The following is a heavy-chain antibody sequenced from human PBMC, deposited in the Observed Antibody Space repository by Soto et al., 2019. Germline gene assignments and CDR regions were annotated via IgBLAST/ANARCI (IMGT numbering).Heavy chain of an antibody. CDR3: VGYRHKGD. CDR1: GFTVSNNY. J-gene: IGHJ4*02. CDR2: IYSGGST. D-gene: IGHD1-26*01. V-gene: IGHV3-66*01. Sequence: LVESGGGLVQPGGSLRLSCAASGFTVSNNYMSWVRQAPGKGLEWVSLIYSGGSTHYADSVKGRFTISRDNSKNTLYLQMSSLRVEDTAVYYCVGYRHKGDWGQGTLVTVSS.